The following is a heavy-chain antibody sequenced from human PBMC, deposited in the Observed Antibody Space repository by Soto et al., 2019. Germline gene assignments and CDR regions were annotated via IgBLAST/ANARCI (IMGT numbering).Heavy chain of an antibody. CDR2: IIPIFGPA. CDR3: ARVSAGAVAENYGMEV. V-gene: IGHV1-69*13. D-gene: IGHD6-19*01. Sequence: SAKLSSKASRGTFSSNSISWLQQATGQGLEWMGGIIPIFGPANYEQKFQGRVTITADESKRTAYMELSSLRSEDTAVYACARVSAGAVAENYGMEVWGQGTTVIVSS. J-gene: IGHJ6*01. CDR1: RGTFSSNS.